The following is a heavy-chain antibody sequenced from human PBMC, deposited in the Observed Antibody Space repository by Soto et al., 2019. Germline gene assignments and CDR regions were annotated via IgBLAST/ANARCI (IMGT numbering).Heavy chain of an antibody. Sequence: QVQLVQSGAEVKKPGSSVKVSCKASGGTFSSYGISWVRQAPGQGLEWMGGIIPIFGTANYAQKFQGRVTITADESTSTAYMELSSLRSEDTAVYYWARDPPPDREDWFAPWGQGTLVTVSS. D-gene: IGHD1-26*01. CDR1: GGTFSSYG. CDR2: IIPIFGTA. V-gene: IGHV1-69*01. CDR3: ARDPPPDREDWFAP. J-gene: IGHJ5*02.